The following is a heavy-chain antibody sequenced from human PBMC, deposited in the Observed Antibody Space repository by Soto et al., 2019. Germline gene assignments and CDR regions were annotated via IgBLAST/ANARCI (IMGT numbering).Heavy chain of an antibody. J-gene: IGHJ6*02. CDR2: VSDSGRT. D-gene: IGHD6-13*01. CDR1: GGSISYYH. CDR3: ARDSTRWFPYYGVDV. V-gene: IGHV4-59*01. Sequence: SETLSLTCTVSGGSISYYHWTWIRQPPGKGLEWIGFVSDSGRTSYNPSLQSRVTISVDTSRNQFSLRLTSVTAADTAVYYCARDSTRWFPYYGVDVWGPGTTVTVSS.